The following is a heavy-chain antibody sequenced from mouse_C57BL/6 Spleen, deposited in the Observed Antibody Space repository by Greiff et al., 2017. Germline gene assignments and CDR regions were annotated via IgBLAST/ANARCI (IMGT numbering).Heavy chain of an antibody. J-gene: IGHJ3*01. V-gene: IGHV3-6*01. CDR3: ARDYSWFAY. Sequence: EVKLMESGPGLVKPSQSLSLTCSVTGYSITSGYYWNWIRQFPGNKLEWMGYISYDGSNNYNPSLKNRISITRDTSKNQFFLKLNSVTTEDTATXYCARDYSWFAYWGQGTLVTVSA. D-gene: IGHD1-1*01. CDR2: ISYDGSN. CDR1: GYSITSGYY.